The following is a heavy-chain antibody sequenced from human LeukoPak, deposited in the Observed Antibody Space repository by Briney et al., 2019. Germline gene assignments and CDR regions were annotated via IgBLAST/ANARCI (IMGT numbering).Heavy chain of an antibody. Sequence: PSETLSLTCTASGAPISRFYWNWVRQPPGKGLEWISNIYNGVPTFFNPSLKSRVTLSVDTSKTQFSLQLTSVTAADTAVYYCVQTTGWPGFDYWGQGVLVTVSS. J-gene: IGHJ4*02. CDR2: IYNGVPT. CDR1: GAPISRFY. CDR3: VQTTGWPGFDY. D-gene: IGHD6-19*01. V-gene: IGHV4-4*09.